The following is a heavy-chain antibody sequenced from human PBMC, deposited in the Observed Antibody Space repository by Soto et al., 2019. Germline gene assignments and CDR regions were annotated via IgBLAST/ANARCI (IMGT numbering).Heavy chain of an antibody. J-gene: IGHJ5*02. CDR2: IYHTGST. Sequence: QVQLQESGPGLVKPSGTLSLTCGVSSDSISSSNWWSWVRQPPGKGLEWIGEIYHTGSTNYNPSLKTRVTISVDKSKNQFSLKLSSVTAADTAVYYCARVVVATYSSTFDPWGQGPLVTVSS. V-gene: IGHV4-4*02. CDR1: SDSISSSNW. D-gene: IGHD6-13*01. CDR3: ARVVVATYSSTFDP.